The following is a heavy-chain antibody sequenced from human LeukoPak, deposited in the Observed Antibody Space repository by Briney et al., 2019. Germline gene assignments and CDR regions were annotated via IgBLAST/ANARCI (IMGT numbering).Heavy chain of an antibody. CDR1: GFTFDRYW. CDR3: ARGAVAGANFDY. Sequence: GGSLRLSCADSGFTFDRYWMHWVRQPPGKGLAWVSHITTDGSGTSHADSVKGRFTISRDNAKKTLYLQMNSLRAEGTAVYYCARGAVAGANFDYWGLGTLVTVSS. V-gene: IGHV3-74*01. CDR2: ITTDGSGT. J-gene: IGHJ4*02. D-gene: IGHD1-26*01.